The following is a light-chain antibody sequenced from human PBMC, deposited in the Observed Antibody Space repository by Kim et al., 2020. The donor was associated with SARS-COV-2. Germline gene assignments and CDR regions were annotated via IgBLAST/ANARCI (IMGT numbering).Light chain of an antibody. J-gene: IGKJ1*01. Sequence: PGERATLSCRASQSVSSSYLAWYQQQPGQAPRLLIYGASSRATGIPDRFSGSGSGTDFTLTISRLEPEDFAVYYCQQYGSSPPRTFGQGTKVEIK. V-gene: IGKV3-20*01. CDR3: QQYGSSPPRT. CDR2: GAS. CDR1: QSVSSSY.